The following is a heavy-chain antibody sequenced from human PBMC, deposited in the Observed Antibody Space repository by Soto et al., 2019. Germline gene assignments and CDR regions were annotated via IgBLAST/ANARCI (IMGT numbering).Heavy chain of an antibody. CDR1: GGSISSYY. CDR2: IYYSGST. V-gene: IGHV4-59*08. J-gene: IGHJ4*02. D-gene: IGHD4-17*01. Sequence: PSETLSLTCTVSGGSISSYYWSWIRQPPGKGLEWIGYIYYSGSTNYNPSLKSRVTISVDTSKNQFSLKLSSVTAADTAVYYCAGHFYGDYFVWGQGTLVTVSS. CDR3: AGHFYGDYFV.